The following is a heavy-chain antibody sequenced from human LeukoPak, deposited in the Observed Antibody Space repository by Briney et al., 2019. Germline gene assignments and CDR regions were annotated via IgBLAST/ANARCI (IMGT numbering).Heavy chain of an antibody. V-gene: IGHV3-21*01. J-gene: IGHJ5*02. D-gene: IGHD3-9*01. Sequence: PGGSLRLSCAASGFTFSSYGMSWVRQAPGKGLEWVSSISSSSSYIYYADSVKGRFTISRDNAKNSLYLQMNSLRAEDTAVYYCARDGKGTLTGYPQHNWFDPWGQGTLVTVSS. CDR2: ISSSSSYI. CDR1: GFTFSSYG. CDR3: ARDGKGTLTGYPQHNWFDP.